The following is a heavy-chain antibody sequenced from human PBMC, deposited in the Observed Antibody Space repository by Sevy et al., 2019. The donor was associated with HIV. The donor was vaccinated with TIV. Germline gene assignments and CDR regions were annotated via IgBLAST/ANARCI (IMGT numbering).Heavy chain of an antibody. CDR3: AKYRVTGFGVVVTFDS. J-gene: IGHJ4*02. CDR1: GFTFDSYA. V-gene: IGHV3-23*01. D-gene: IGHD3-3*01. Sequence: GGSLRLSCAASGFTFDSYAMHWVRQVAGKGLEWVSTISGSGYATYYADSVKGRFIISRDTSRNTLYLQMNSLRVEDSAVYFCAKYRVTGFGVVVTFDSWGQGTLVTVSS. CDR2: ISGSGYAT.